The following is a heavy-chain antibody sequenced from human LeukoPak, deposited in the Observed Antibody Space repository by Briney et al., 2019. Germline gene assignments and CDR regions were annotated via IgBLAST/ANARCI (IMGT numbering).Heavy chain of an antibody. J-gene: IGHJ4*02. CDR1: GGSISSTSYY. Sequence: SETLSLTCTVSGGSISSTSYYWGWIRQPPGKGLEWVAMIYYSGSTYYNPSLKSRVTISVDTSKNQFSLKLSSVTAADTAVYYCARGLTPVTTVWDYWGQGTLVTVSS. D-gene: IGHD4-17*01. CDR3: ARGLTPVTTVWDY. V-gene: IGHV4-39*07. CDR2: IYYSGST.